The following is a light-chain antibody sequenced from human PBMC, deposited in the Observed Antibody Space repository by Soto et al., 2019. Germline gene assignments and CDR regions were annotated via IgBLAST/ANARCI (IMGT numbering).Light chain of an antibody. CDR3: QHYNSYSEA. V-gene: IGKV1-17*01. CDR1: QAIRYD. Sequence: DIQMTQSPSSLSASVGDRVTITCRASQAIRYDLGWYQQKPGTAPKRLIYATFTLQSGVPSRFSGSGSGTEFTLTINSLQPEDFATYYCQHYNSYSEAFGQGTKVDIK. CDR2: ATF. J-gene: IGKJ1*01.